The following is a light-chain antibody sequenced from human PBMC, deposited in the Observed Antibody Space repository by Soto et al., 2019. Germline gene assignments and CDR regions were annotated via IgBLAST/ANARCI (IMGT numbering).Light chain of an antibody. CDR1: SSNVGIYNY. CDR2: DVT. CDR3: SSYPSRSSFLV. J-gene: IGLJ2*01. Sequence: TSSNVGIYNYVSWYQQHPGKAPKLIIYDVTNRPSGVSNRFSGSKSGNTASLTISGLHGDDEADYYWSSYPSRSSFLVVGGGT. V-gene: IGLV2-14*04.